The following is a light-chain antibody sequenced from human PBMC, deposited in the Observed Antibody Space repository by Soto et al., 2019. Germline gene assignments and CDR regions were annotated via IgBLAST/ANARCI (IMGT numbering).Light chain of an antibody. CDR3: QQYDNLPRYT. Sequence: DIQMTQSPSSVSASVGDRVTITCQASQDISNYLNWYQQKPGKAPKLLIYDASNLETGVPSRFSGSGSGTDFTFTISSLQPEDIATYYCQQYDNLPRYTFGQGTKLEIK. CDR2: DAS. CDR1: QDISNY. V-gene: IGKV1-33*01. J-gene: IGKJ2*01.